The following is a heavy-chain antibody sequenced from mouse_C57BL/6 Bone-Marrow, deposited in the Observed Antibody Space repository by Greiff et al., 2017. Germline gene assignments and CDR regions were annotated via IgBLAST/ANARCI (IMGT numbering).Heavy chain of an antibody. CDR3: VRLSYYSDYYFDY. V-gene: IGHV10-1*01. J-gene: IGHJ2*01. D-gene: IGHD2-12*01. CDR2: IRSKSNNYAT. CDR1: GFSFNTYA. Sequence: EVKLVESGGGLVQPKGSLKLSCAASGFSFNTYAMNWVRQAPGKGLEWVARIRSKSNNYATYYADSVKDRFTISRDDSESMLYLQMNNLKTEDTAMYYCVRLSYYSDYYFDYWGQGTTLTVSS.